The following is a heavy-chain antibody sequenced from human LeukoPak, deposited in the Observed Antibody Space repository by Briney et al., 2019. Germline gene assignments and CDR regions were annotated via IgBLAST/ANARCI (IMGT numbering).Heavy chain of an antibody. CDR1: GFTFSNYW. V-gene: IGHV3-74*01. CDR3: ARDYDYGGNSVDY. CDR2: INSDGSST. Sequence: GGSLRLSCAASGFTFSNYWMHWVSHAPGKWLVWFSRINSDGSSTNYADYVKGRFTISRDNAKNTLYLQMNSLRAEDTAVYYCARDYDYGGNSVDYWGQGTLVTVSS. J-gene: IGHJ4*02. D-gene: IGHD4-23*01.